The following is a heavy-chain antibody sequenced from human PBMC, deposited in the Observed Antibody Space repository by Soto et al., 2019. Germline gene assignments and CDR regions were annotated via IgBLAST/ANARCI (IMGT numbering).Heavy chain of an antibody. J-gene: IGHJ4*02. V-gene: IGHV5-51*01. D-gene: IGHD3-10*01. CDR2: IYPDDSDT. CDR3: ARHRHYYGSGSEFDY. CDR1: GYSFTSCW. Sequence: GESLKISCKGSGYSFTSCWIGWVRQMPGKGLEWMGIIYPDDSDTRYSPSFQGQVTMSVDKSITTAYLQWSSLKASDTAMYYCARHRHYYGSGSEFDYWGQETLVTVSS.